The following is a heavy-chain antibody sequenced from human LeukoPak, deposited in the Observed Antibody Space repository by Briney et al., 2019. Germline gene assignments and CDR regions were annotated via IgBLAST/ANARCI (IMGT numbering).Heavy chain of an antibody. CDR3: AKGSVEVALFDC. D-gene: IGHD3-10*01. Sequence: PGGSLRLSCAASGFTFSRYAMSWVRQAPGKGLEWVSTISGSGGSTYYADSAKGRFTISRDNSKNTLFLQMNSLRADDTAVYFCAKGSVEVALFDCWGQGTLVTVSS. J-gene: IGHJ4*02. V-gene: IGHV3-23*01. CDR1: GFTFSRYA. CDR2: ISGSGGST.